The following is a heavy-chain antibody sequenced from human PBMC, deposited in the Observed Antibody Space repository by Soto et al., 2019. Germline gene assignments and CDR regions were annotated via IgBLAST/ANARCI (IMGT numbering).Heavy chain of an antibody. CDR1: GFTFSSYA. Sequence: EVQLLESGGGLVQPGGSLRLSCAASGFTFSSYAMSWVRQAPGKGLEWVSAISGSGGSTYYADSVKGRFTISRDNSKNTRYLQMISLRAEDTAVYYCAKGIVRGMDTFDYWGQGTLVTVSS. CDR3: AKGIVRGMDTFDY. CDR2: ISGSGGST. J-gene: IGHJ4*02. D-gene: IGHD5-18*01. V-gene: IGHV3-23*01.